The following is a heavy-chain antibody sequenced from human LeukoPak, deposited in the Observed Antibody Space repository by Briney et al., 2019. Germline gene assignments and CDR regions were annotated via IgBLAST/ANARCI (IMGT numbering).Heavy chain of an antibody. V-gene: IGHV3-53*01. CDR2: IYSGGST. Sequence: PGGSLRLSCAASGFTFNTYNMNWVRQAPGKGLEWVSVIYSGGSTYYADSVKGRFTISRDNSKNTLYLQMNSLRAEDTAVYYCARETWLGGDYYDSSGYYSYYFDYWGQGTPVTVSS. J-gene: IGHJ4*02. CDR1: GFTFNTYN. D-gene: IGHD3-22*01. CDR3: ARETWLGGDYYDSSGYYSYYFDY.